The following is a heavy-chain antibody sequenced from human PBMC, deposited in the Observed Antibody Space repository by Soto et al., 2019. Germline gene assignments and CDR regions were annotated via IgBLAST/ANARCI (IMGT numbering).Heavy chain of an antibody. D-gene: IGHD6-19*01. CDR2: ISGGGGST. J-gene: IGHJ4*02. CDR1: GFSPSSYA. V-gene: IGHV3-23*01. CDR3: AKFYGLGVAGIDY. Sequence: EVLLLESGGGLVQPGGSLRLSCAASGFSPSSYAMSWVRQAPGKGLEWVSAISGGGGSTYYADSVKGRFTISRDNSKNTLYLQTNSLRAEDTAVYYCAKFYGLGVAGIDYWGQGTLVTVSS.